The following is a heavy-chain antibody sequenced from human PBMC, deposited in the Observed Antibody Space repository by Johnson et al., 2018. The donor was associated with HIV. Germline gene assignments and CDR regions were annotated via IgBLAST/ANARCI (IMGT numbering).Heavy chain of an antibody. CDR2: IYRDGVT. CDR3: ARFDSFDAFDI. V-gene: IGHV3-53*01. D-gene: IGHD3-9*01. CDR1: GFTVSRNY. Sequence: VQLVESGGGLIQPGGSLRLSCAASGFTVSRNYMNWVRQAPGEGLEWVSIIYRDGVTYYADSVKGRFTISRDNSKNTLYLQMNSLRAEDTAVYYCARFDSFDAFDIWGQGTMVIVS. J-gene: IGHJ3*02.